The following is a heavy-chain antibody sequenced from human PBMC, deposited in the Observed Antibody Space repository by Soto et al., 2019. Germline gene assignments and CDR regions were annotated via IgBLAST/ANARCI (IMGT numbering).Heavy chain of an antibody. CDR2: IYYSGST. V-gene: IGHV4-61*01. D-gene: IGHD4-17*01. CDR1: GGSVGSGSYY. CDR3: ANYPTTVTSDY. J-gene: IGHJ4*02. Sequence: SETLSLTCTVSGGSVGSGSYYWSWIRQPPGKGLEWIGYIYYSGSTNYNPSLKSRVTISVDTSKNQFSLKLSSVTAADTAVYYCANYPTTVTSDYWGQGTLVTVS.